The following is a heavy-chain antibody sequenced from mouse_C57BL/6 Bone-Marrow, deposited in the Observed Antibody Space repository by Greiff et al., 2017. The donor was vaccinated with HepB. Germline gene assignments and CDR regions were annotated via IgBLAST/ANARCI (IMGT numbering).Heavy chain of an antibody. D-gene: IGHD1-1*01. CDR1: GYTFTSYG. CDR3: ARGATVVPYWYFDV. CDR2: IYPRSGNT. Sequence: QVQLQQPGAELVRPGSSVKLSCKASGYTFTSYGISWVKQRTGQGLEWIGEIYPRSGNTYYNEKFKGKATLTADKSSSTAYMELRSLTSEDSAVYFCARGATVVPYWYFDVWGTGTTVTVSS. J-gene: IGHJ1*03. V-gene: IGHV1-81*01.